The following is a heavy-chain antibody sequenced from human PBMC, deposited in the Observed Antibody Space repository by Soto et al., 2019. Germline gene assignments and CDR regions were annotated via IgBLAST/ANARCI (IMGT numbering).Heavy chain of an antibody. CDR2: INSDGSST. Sequence: GVSLRLSCAASGFTFSSYWMHWVRQAPGKGLVWVSRINSDGSSTSYADSVKGRFTISRDNAKNTLYLQMNSLRAEDTAVYYCARIYGSGSSVSDYWGQGILVTVSS. CDR3: ARIYGSGSSVSDY. D-gene: IGHD3-10*01. CDR1: GFTFSSYW. J-gene: IGHJ4*02. V-gene: IGHV3-74*01.